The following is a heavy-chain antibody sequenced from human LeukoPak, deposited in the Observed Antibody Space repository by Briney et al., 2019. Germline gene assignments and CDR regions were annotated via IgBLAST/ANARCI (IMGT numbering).Heavy chain of an antibody. J-gene: IGHJ4*02. CDR3: AAPTAAGSFDY. CDR2: IYYSGST. D-gene: IGHD6-13*01. CDR1: GGSISGYY. V-gene: IGHV4-59*01. Sequence: SETLSITCTVSGGSISGYYWSWIRQPPGKGMEWIGYIYYSGSTNYNPSLKSRVTISVDTSKNQFSLKLSSVTAADTAVYYCAAPTAAGSFDYWGQGTLVTVSS.